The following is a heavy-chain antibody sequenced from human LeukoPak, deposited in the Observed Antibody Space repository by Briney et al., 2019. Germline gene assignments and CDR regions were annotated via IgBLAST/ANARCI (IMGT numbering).Heavy chain of an antibody. V-gene: IGHV3-23*01. CDR2: ISGNGDDA. J-gene: IGHJ4*02. D-gene: IGHD3-10*01. CDR1: GFWFSNYG. Sequence: PGGSLRLSCAASGFWFSNYGINWVRQAPGKGLEWVSVISGNGDDAFYADSVKGRFRISRDNSENTLYLQMNSLRAEDTAVYYCARDRRFGELDYWGQGTLVTVSS. CDR3: ARDRRFGELDY.